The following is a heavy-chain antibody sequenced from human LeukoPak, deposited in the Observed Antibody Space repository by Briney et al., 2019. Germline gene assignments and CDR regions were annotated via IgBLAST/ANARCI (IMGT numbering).Heavy chain of an antibody. D-gene: IGHD2-2*01. Sequence: PSETLSLTCAVYGGSFSGYYWSWIRQPPGKGLEWIGEINHSGSTNYNPSLKSRVTISVDTSKNQFSLKLSSVTAADTAVYYCAGHAWLLRALDYWGQGTLVTVSS. CDR3: AGHAWLLRALDY. J-gene: IGHJ4*02. CDR2: INHSGST. CDR1: GGSFSGYY. V-gene: IGHV4-34*01.